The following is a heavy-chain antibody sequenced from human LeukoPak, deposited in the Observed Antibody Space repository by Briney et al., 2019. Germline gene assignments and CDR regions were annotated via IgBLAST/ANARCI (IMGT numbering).Heavy chain of an antibody. J-gene: IGHJ5*02. CDR3: ARGRRGSRGFWFDP. D-gene: IGHD1-1*01. V-gene: IGHV1-8*01. Sequence: ASVKVACKASGYIFTSYDINWVRQATGQGLEWMEWMNPNSGNTGYAQKLQGRVTMTRNTSISTAYMELSSLRSEDTAVYYCARGRRGSRGFWFDPWGQGTLATV. CDR2: MNPNSGNT. CDR1: GYIFTSYD.